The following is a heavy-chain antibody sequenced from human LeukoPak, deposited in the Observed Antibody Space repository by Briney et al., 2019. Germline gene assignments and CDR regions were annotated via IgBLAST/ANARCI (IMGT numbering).Heavy chain of an antibody. CDR1: GFTFSNDW. D-gene: IGHD1-26*01. J-gene: IGHJ1*01. V-gene: IGHV3-15*01. Sequence: GGSLRLSCAASGFTFSNDWMSWVRQAPGKGLEWVGRIKSKTDGGTTDYAAPVKGRFTISRDDSKNTLYLQMNSLKTEDTAVYYCTTCRGSYPGAQYCFQHWGQGTLVTVSS. CDR3: TTCRGSYPGAQYCFQH. CDR2: IKSKTDGGTT.